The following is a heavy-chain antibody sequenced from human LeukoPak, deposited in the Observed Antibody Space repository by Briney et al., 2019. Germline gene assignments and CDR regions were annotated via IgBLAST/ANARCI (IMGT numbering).Heavy chain of an antibody. Sequence: GGSLRLSCAASGFTFSSYAMSWVRQAPGKGLEWVSAISGSGGSTYYADFVKGRFTISRDNSKNKLYLQMNSLRAEDTAVYYCAKEPPSPYYDFWGGYSTHHYWGQGTLVTVSS. CDR2: ISGSGGST. J-gene: IGHJ4*02. CDR3: AKEPPSPYYDFWGGYSTHHY. V-gene: IGHV3-23*01. CDR1: GFTFSSYA. D-gene: IGHD3-3*01.